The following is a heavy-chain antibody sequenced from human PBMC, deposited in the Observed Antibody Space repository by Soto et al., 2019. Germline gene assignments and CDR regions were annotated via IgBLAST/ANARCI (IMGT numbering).Heavy chain of an antibody. Sequence: QVQLVQSGAEVKKPGSSVKVSCKASGGTFSSYAISWLRQAPGQGLEWMGGIIPIFGTANYAQKFQGRVTITAEESTSTAYMELSSMSSDDTAVYYCAREGGSGYYGYWGQGTLVTVSS. V-gene: IGHV1-69*12. CDR3: AREGGSGYYGY. J-gene: IGHJ4*02. D-gene: IGHD3-22*01. CDR1: GGTFSSYA. CDR2: IIPIFGTA.